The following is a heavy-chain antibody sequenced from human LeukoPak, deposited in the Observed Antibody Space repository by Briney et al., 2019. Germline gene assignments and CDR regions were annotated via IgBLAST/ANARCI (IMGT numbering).Heavy chain of an antibody. Sequence: SETLSLTCTVSGGSVSSGSYYWSWIRQPPGKGLEWIGSIYYSGSTYYNPSLKSRVTISVDTSKNQFSLKLSSVTAADTAVYYCATRYCSSTSCYFDYWGQGTLVTVSS. CDR3: ATRYCSSTSCYFDY. V-gene: IGHV4-39*01. CDR1: GGSVSSGSYY. J-gene: IGHJ4*02. CDR2: IYYSGST. D-gene: IGHD2-2*01.